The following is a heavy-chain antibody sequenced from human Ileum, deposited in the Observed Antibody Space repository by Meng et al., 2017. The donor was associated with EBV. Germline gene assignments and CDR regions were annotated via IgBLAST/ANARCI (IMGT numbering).Heavy chain of an antibody. D-gene: IGHD4-23*01. CDR3: ARAHPVVYFFDY. J-gene: IGHJ4*02. CDR2: IQHSGST. CDR1: GGSISSGGHS. Sequence: LQPKQSGSDLVQPSQTLPRTCAVSGGSISSGGHSWSWIRQPPGKGLEWIGDIQHSGSTYYNPSLKSRVTISVDRSRNQFSLKLSSVTAADTAVYYCARAHPVVYFFDYWGQGTLVTVSS. V-gene: IGHV4-30-2*01.